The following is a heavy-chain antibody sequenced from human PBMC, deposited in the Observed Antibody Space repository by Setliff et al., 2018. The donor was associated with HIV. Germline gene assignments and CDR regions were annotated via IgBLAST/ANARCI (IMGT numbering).Heavy chain of an antibody. CDR3: ARMGYIDSSGYPDH. D-gene: IGHD3-22*01. Sequence: ASVKVSCKASGDTFTRFGFTWVRQAPGQGLEWMGWVSAYNGKTRYAQNFQDRVTMTTDTSTSTAYMELRSLTSDDTAFYFCARMGYIDSSGYPDHWGQGTLVTVSS. CDR2: VSAYNGKT. J-gene: IGHJ5*02. CDR1: GDTFTRFG. V-gene: IGHV1-18*01.